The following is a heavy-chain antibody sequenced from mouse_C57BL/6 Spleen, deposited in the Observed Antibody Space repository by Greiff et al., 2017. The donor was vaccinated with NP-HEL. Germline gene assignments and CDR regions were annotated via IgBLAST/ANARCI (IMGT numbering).Heavy chain of an antibody. Sequence: EVQRVESGGGLVQPGGSLKLSCAASGFTFSDYYMYWVRQTPEKRLEWVAYISNGGGSTYYPDTVKGRFTISRDNAKNTLYLQMSRLKSEDTAMYYCARHIEGNYFYYAMDYWGQGTSVTVSS. V-gene: IGHV5-12*01. CDR2: ISNGGGST. D-gene: IGHD2-1*01. CDR1: GFTFSDYY. J-gene: IGHJ4*01. CDR3: ARHIEGNYFYYAMDY.